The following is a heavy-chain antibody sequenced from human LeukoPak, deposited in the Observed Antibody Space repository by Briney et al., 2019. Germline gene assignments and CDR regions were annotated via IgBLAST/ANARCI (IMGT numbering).Heavy chain of an antibody. CDR2: ISAYNGNT. CDR3: ARVHGYYDSRGYLDY. J-gene: IGHJ4*02. Sequence: GASVKVSCKASGYTFTSYGISWGRQAPGQGLEWMGWISAYNGNTNYAQKLQGRVPMPPDTSTSTVYMELRSLRSDDTAVYYCARVHGYYDSRGYLDYWGQGTLVTVSS. D-gene: IGHD3-22*01. V-gene: IGHV1-18*01. CDR1: GYTFTSYG.